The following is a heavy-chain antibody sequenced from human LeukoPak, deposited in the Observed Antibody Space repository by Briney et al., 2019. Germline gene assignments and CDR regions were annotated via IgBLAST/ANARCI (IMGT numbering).Heavy chain of an antibody. J-gene: IGHJ6*02. CDR2: IYYSGST. Sequence: SETLSLTCTVSGDSISGDYWSWIRQPPGKGLEWIAYIYYSGSTNYNPSLKSRVTISVDTSKNQFSLKLSSVTAADTAVYYCARDSGYGYSYGPLDYYGMDVWGQGTTVTVSS. CDR1: GDSISGDY. D-gene: IGHD5-18*01. V-gene: IGHV4-59*01. CDR3: ARDSGYGYSYGPLDYYGMDV.